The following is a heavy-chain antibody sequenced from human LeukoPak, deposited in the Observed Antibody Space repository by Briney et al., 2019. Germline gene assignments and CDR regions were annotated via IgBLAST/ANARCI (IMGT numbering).Heavy chain of an antibody. CDR3: ARRYCNNDHCDAPFDC. CDR2: ISYNGQST. Sequence: GGSLRLSCEASGFTLSSYAIHWVRQAPGKGLEYVSSISYNGQSTYYAESVKGRFKISRDNSKRTVFLQMGSLRAEDMAMYYCARRYCNNDHCDAPFDCWGQGTLVTVSS. CDR1: GFTLSSYA. J-gene: IGHJ4*02. D-gene: IGHD2-8*01. V-gene: IGHV3-64*02.